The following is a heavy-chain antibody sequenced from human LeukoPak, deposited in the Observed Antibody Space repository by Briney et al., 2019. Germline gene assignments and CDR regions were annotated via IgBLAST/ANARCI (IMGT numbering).Heavy chain of an antibody. CDR2: IIPIFGTA. J-gene: IGHJ2*01. V-gene: IGHV1-69*13. Sequence: SVKVSCKASGGTFSSYAISWVRQAPGQGLEWMGGIIPIFGTANYAQKFQGRVTITADESASTAYMELSSLRSEDTAVYYCARGPDYYWYFDLWGRGTLVTVSS. CDR3: ARGPDYYWYFDL. D-gene: IGHD4-11*01. CDR1: GGTFSSYA.